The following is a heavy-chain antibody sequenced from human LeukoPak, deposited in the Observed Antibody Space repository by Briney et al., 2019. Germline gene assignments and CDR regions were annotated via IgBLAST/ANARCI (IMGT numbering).Heavy chain of an antibody. CDR3: ARSGSSGWVYYYYNYMDV. D-gene: IGHD6-19*01. CDR1: VFNFSNYA. CDR2: ISYDGSEK. J-gene: IGHJ6*03. Sequence: PGESLKISCVASVFNFSNYAMHWVRQAPGKGLEWVAVISYDGSEKYYAESVKGRFTISRDNSKNTLSLQMSGLKAEDTAVFYCARSGSSGWVYYYYNYMDVWGKGTRSPSP. V-gene: IGHV3-30*04.